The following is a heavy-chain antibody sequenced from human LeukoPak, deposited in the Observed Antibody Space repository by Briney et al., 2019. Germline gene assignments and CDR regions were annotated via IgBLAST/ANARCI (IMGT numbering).Heavy chain of an antibody. V-gene: IGHV1-2*02. CDR2: INPASGMNPNSGGT. CDR3: ARDMGRYSGYDYDY. J-gene: IGHJ4*02. D-gene: IGHD5-12*01. CDR1: GYRFTDYY. Sequence: ASVKVSCKASGYRFTDYYIHWMRQAPGQGLEWMGWINPASGMNPNSGGTYYAQKFRGRVTMTTDTSISTIYMGMSSLRSDDTAGYYCARDMGRYSGYDYDYWGQGTLVTASS.